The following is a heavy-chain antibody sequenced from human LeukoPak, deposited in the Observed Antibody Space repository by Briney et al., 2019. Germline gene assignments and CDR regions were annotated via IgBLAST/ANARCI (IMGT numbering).Heavy chain of an antibody. CDR3: ARDLYDDNRCFDF. CDR2: IHHSGIT. Sequence: SQTLSLTCTVSVYSISSGYYWGWIRQPPGKGLEWIGSIHHSGITYYNPSLKSRVTISVDTSKNQFSLRVDSVTAADTAVYYCARDLYDDNRCFDFWGQGILVTVSS. D-gene: IGHD1-14*01. J-gene: IGHJ4*02. CDR1: VYSISSGYY. V-gene: IGHV4-38-2*02.